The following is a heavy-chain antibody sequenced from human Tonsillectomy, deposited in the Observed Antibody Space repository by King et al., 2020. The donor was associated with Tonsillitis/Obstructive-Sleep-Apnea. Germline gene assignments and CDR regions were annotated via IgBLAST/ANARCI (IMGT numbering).Heavy chain of an antibody. Sequence: VQLQESGPGLVKPSQTLSLTCTVSGGSINRGAYYWDWIRQHPGKGLEGIGVGCNSGSTFHNPSLKRLVIISVDTSKNQFSLKLSTVTAADTAVYYCARVTWGYYGSGTNFDSWGQGTLVTVSS. J-gene: IGHJ4*02. V-gene: IGHV4-31*01. D-gene: IGHD3-10*01. CDR3: ARVTWGYYGSGTNFDS. CDR2: GCNSGST. CDR1: GGSINRGAYY.